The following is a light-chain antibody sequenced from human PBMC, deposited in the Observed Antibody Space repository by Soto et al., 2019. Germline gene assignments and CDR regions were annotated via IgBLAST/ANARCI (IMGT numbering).Light chain of an antibody. V-gene: IGKV4-1*01. CDR1: RGFLYKSNNKNH. Sequence: DIVMTQSPDSLAVSLGERATMNCKCSRGFLYKSNNKNHLAWYQQKPGQPPQLIIYWASTRESGVPERFSGSGSGTDFTLTISSLEAEDVAFYWCQQYFDVPFTFGGGTKVDIK. CDR3: QQYFDVPFT. J-gene: IGKJ4*01. CDR2: WAS.